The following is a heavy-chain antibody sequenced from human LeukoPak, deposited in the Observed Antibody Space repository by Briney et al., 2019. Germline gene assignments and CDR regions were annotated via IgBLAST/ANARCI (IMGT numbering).Heavy chain of an antibody. CDR1: GGSISSSSYY. CDR2: IYYSGST. D-gene: IGHD6-13*01. V-gene: IGHV4-39*02. CDR3: ARDQQLSRFDY. Sequence: SETLSLTCTVSGGSISSSSYYWGWIRQPPGKGLEWIGSIYYSGSTYYNPSLKSRVTISVDTSKNQFSLKLSSVTAADTAVYYCARDQQLSRFDYWGQGTLVTVSP. J-gene: IGHJ4*02.